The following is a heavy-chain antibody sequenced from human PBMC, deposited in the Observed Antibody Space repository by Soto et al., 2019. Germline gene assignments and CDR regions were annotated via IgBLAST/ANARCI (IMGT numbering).Heavy chain of an antibody. CDR1: GFTFGDYA. CDR2: IRSKPYDGTT. J-gene: IGHJ6*02. Sequence: GGSLRLSCTASGFTFGDYAMCWFRQAPGKGLEWVGFIRSKPYDGTTEYAASAKGRFTISRDDSKSIAYLQMNSLKTEDTAVYYCAKDLFSMVRGASYYSYGMDVWGQGTTVTVSS. CDR3: AKDLFSMVRGASYYSYGMDV. V-gene: IGHV3-49*03. D-gene: IGHD3-10*01.